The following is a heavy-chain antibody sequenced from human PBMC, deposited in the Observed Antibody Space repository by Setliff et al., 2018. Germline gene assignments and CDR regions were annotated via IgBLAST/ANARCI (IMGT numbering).Heavy chain of an antibody. CDR3: ARSITLVQGAYWNFDY. CDR2: IIHSGSA. Sequence: SETLSLTCAVYGGSFSGYYWSWIRQPPGKRLEWIGEIIHSGSANYNPSLKSRVTMSVDTSKNQFSLKPSSVTAVDTAVYYCARSITLVQGAYWNFDYWGQGALVTVSS. V-gene: IGHV4-34*12. CDR1: GGSFSGYY. D-gene: IGHD3-10*01. J-gene: IGHJ4*02.